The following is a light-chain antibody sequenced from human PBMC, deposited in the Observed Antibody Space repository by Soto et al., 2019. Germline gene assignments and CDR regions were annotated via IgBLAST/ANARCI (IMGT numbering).Light chain of an antibody. CDR2: AAF. J-gene: IGKJ2*01. Sequence: DIQITQSPSSLSASVGDRVTITCRASQSISKYLNWYQQKPGKAPKLLIYAAFDLQSGVPSRFSGSGSGTDFTLTISSLQTPDFATYYCQQSYSTPRDTFGQGTKGDIK. CDR1: QSISKY. CDR3: QQSYSTPRDT. V-gene: IGKV1-39*01.